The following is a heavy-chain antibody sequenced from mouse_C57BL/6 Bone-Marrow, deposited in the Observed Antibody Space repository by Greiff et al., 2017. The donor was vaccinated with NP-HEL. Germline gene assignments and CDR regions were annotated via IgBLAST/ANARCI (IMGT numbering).Heavy chain of an antibody. V-gene: IGHV1-55*01. CDR1: GYTFTSYW. Sequence: QVQLQQPGAELVKPGASVKMSCKASGYTFTSYWITWVKQRPGQGLEWIGDIYPGSGSTNYNEKFKSKATLTVDTSSSTAYMQLSSLTSEDSAVYYCARSGGCDWYFDVWGTGTTVTVSS. CDR2: IYPGSGST. CDR3: ARSGGCDWYFDV. J-gene: IGHJ1*03. D-gene: IGHD3-3*01.